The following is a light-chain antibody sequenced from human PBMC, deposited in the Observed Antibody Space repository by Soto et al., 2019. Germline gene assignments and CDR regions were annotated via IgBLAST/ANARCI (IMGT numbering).Light chain of an antibody. CDR1: QSISTW. CDR3: QQYNSYSPA. CDR2: HVS. J-gene: IGKJ1*01. Sequence: DIQVTQSPSTLSASVGDRVTITCRASQSISTWLAWYQQKPGKAPKLLIYHVSNLESGVPSRFSGSGSGTEFTLTINSLQPDDFATYYCQQYNSYSPAFGQGTNVEVK. V-gene: IGKV1-5*03.